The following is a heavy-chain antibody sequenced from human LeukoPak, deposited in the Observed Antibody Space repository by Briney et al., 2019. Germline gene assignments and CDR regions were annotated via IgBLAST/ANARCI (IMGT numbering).Heavy chain of an antibody. CDR3: ARLAKRRTPAFGGVIEKTNADY. CDR1: GGSFSGYY. CDR2: INHSGST. V-gene: IGHV4-34*01. J-gene: IGHJ4*02. D-gene: IGHD3-16*02. Sequence: PSETLSLTCAVYGGSFSGYYWSWIRQPPGKGLEWIGEINHSGSTNYNPSLKSRVTISVDTSKNQFSLKLSSVTAADTAVYYCARLAKRRTPAFGGVIEKTNADYWGQGTLVTVSS.